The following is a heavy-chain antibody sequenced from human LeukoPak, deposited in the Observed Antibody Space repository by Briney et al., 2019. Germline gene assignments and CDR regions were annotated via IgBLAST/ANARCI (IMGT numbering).Heavy chain of an antibody. CDR3: VRGRYDISGYFALDI. CDR2: IYTSGST. D-gene: IGHD3-22*01. Sequence: SETLSLTCTVSGGSISSYYWSWIRQPAGKGLEWIGRIYTSGSTDYNPSLKSRVTMSVDKSKNQFSLKLSSVTAADTAVDYCVRGRYDISGYFALDIWGQGTMVTVSS. J-gene: IGHJ3*02. V-gene: IGHV4-4*07. CDR1: GGSISSYY.